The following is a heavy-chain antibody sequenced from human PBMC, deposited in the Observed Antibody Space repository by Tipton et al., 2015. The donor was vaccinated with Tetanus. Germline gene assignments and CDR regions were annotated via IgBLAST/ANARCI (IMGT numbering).Heavy chain of an antibody. CDR2: IYTSGST. D-gene: IGHD3-22*01. V-gene: IGHV4-4*07. J-gene: IGHJ3*02. CDR3: ARDVWRYYDSSGYQDHDAFDI. CDR1: GGSISTYY. Sequence: LRLSCTVSGGSISTYYWSWIRQPAGKGLEWIGRIYTSGSTNYNPSLKRRFTMSVDTSNNQFSLKLSSVTAADTAVYYCARDVWRYYDSSGYQDHDAFDIWGQGTMVTVSS.